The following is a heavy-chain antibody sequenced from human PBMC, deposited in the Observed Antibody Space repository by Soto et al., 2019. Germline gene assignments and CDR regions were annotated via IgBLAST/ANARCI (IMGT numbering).Heavy chain of an antibody. Sequence: QVQLVQSGAEVKKPGASVKVSCKASGYTFTSYGISWVRQAPGQGLEWMGWISTFNGNTNYAQKLQGRVTMTTDTSSTTAYMERTRLTSDDTAVYYCAREGSDRRYFDWPPQGFDYWGQGTLVTVSS. CDR1: GYTFTSYG. J-gene: IGHJ4*02. CDR2: ISTFNGNT. V-gene: IGHV1-18*01. CDR3: AREGSDRRYFDWPPQGFDY. D-gene: IGHD3-9*01.